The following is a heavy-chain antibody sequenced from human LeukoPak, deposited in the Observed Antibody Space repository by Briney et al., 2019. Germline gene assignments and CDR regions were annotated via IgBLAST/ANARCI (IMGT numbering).Heavy chain of an antibody. CDR1: GYTFTSYG. J-gene: IGHJ6*03. CDR3: ARDIGSSWSYYYYYYYMDV. Sequence: ASVKASCTASGYTFTSYGISWVRQAPGHGLEWMGWVSAYNVNTNYAQKLQGRVTMTTDTSTSTAYMELRSMRSDDTAVYYCARDIGSSWSYYYYYYYMDVWGKGTTVTVSS. CDR2: VSAYNVNT. D-gene: IGHD6-13*01. V-gene: IGHV1-18*01.